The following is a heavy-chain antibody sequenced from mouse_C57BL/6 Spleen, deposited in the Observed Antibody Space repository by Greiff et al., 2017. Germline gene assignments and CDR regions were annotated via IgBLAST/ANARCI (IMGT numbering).Heavy chain of an antibody. CDR2: IHPNSGST. CDR1: GYTFTSYW. J-gene: IGHJ3*01. D-gene: IGHD2-4*01. Sequence: QVQLQQPGAELVKPGASVKLSCKASGYTFTSYWMHWVKQRPGQGLEWIGMIHPNSGSTNYNKKFKSKATLTVDKSSSTAYMQLSSLTSEDAAVDYCARRDYDYDEAWFAYWGQGTLVTVSA. V-gene: IGHV1-64*01. CDR3: ARRDYDYDEAWFAY.